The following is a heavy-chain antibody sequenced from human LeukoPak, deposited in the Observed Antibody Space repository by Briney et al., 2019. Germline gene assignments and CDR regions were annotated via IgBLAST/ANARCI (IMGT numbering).Heavy chain of an antibody. J-gene: IGHJ4*02. CDR3: ARTHCEGDCFSAIRY. Sequence: PSQTLSLTCAVSGGSISSGGYSWSWIRQPPGKGLEWIGYIYHSGSTYYNPSLQSRVTISVDTSKNEFSLKVRSVTAADTAVYFCARTHCEGDCFSAIRYWGQGTPVTVSS. D-gene: IGHD2-21*02. CDR2: IYHSGST. CDR1: GGSISSGGYS. V-gene: IGHV4-30-2*01.